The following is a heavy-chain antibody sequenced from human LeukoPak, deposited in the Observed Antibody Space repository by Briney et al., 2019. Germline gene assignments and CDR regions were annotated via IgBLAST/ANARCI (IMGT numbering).Heavy chain of an antibody. CDR1: GFTFSSYS. V-gene: IGHV3-21*01. CDR2: ISSSSSYI. D-gene: IGHD6-13*01. CDR3: ARGRYSSSRGDYFDY. J-gene: IGHJ4*02. Sequence: GGSLRLSCAASGFTFSSYSMNWVRQAPGKGLEWVSSISSSSSYIYYADSVKGRFTISRDNAKNSLYLQMNSLRAEDTAVYYCARGRYSSSRGDYFDYWGQGTLVTVSS.